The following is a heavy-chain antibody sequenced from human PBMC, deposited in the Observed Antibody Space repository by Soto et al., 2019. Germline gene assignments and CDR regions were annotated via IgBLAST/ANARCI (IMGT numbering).Heavy chain of an antibody. CDR3: ARSRAAAPPRVGMDV. V-gene: IGHV1-69*13. CDR2: IIPFFHAP. J-gene: IGHJ6*02. D-gene: IGHD6-13*01. Sequence: SVKVSCKASGYTFSGFYMHWVRQAPGQGLEWMGWIIPFFHAPNYAQKFQGRVTITADESTSIVFMEMSSLRFEDTAVYYCARSRAAAPPRVGMDVWGQGTTVTVSS. CDR1: GYTFSGFY.